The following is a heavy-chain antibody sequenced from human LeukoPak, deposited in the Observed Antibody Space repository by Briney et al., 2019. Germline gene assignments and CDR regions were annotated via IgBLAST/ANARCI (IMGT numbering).Heavy chain of an antibody. V-gene: IGHV1-2*04. D-gene: IGHD1-26*01. CDR2: INPNSGGT. CDR3: ARGRRVRSYTAGDDY. Sequence: ASVKDSCKASGYTFTGYYMHWVRQAPGQGLEWMGWINPNSGGTNHAQKFQGWVTMTRDTSISTAYMELSRLRSDDTAVYYCARGRRVRSYTAGDDYWGQGTLVTVSS. CDR1: GYTFTGYY. J-gene: IGHJ4*02.